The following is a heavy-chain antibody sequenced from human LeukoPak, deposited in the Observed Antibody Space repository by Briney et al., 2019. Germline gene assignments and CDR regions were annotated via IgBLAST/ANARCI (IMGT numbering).Heavy chain of an antibody. CDR1: GSSISHYC. Sequence: SETLSLTCTVSGSSISHYCWSFIRQPPGKGLESIGNIYYTGISNYNPSLKSRIIIAVDTSKNHFSLKLRYVIAADTAVYSCARFPGSAEYSHYYYMDVWGKGKTVTVSS. D-gene: IGHD5-12*01. CDR3: ARFPGSAEYSHYYYMDV. V-gene: IGHV4-59*01. J-gene: IGHJ6*03. CDR2: IYYTGIS.